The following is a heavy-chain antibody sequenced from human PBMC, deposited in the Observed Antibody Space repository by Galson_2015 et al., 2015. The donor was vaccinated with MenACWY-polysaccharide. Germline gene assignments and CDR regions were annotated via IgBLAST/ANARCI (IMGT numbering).Heavy chain of an antibody. D-gene: IGHD6-6*01. CDR3: ARVGYASSSTDY. Sequence: SLRLSCAASGFTFSNYWMSWVRQAPGKGLEWVANINQDGTVKYYVDSVKGRFTISRDNAKNSLYVQMNSLRGEDTAAYYCARVGYASSSTDYWGQGTLVTVSS. V-gene: IGHV3-7*01. CDR2: INQDGTVK. J-gene: IGHJ4*02. CDR1: GFTFSNYW.